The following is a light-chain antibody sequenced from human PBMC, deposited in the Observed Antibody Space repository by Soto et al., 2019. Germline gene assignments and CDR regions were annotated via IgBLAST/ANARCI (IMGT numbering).Light chain of an antibody. V-gene: IGLV2-14*01. J-gene: IGLJ3*02. CDR3: SSYTSSSTLE. CDR2: DVS. CDR1: SSDVGGYNY. Sequence: QSALTQPASVSGSPGQSITISCTGTSSDVGGYNYVSWYQQHPGKAPKLMIYDVSNRPSGVSNRFSGSKSGNTASLTISGLHAEDEADYYCSSYTSSSTLEFGGGTKVTVL.